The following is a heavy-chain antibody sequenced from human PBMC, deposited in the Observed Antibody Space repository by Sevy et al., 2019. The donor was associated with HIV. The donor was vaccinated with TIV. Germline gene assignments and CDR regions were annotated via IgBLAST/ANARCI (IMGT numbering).Heavy chain of an antibody. D-gene: IGHD3-10*01. CDR1: GFTFSSYW. CDR3: ARERKYQLPSTYGSGGYADY. Sequence: GESLKISCAASGFTFSSYWMSWVRQAPGKGLEWVANIKQDGSEKYYVDSVKGRFTISRDNAKNSLYLQMNSLRAEDTAVYYCARERKYQLPSTYGSGGYADYWGQGTLVTVSS. CDR2: IKQDGSEK. V-gene: IGHV3-7*01. J-gene: IGHJ4*02.